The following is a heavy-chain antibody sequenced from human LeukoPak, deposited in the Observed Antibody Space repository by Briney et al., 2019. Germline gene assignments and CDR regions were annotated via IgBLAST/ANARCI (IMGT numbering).Heavy chain of an antibody. J-gene: IGHJ4*02. D-gene: IGHD3-3*01. CDR2: ISSSSSYI. V-gene: IGHV3-21*01. CDR3: ARDYDFWSGYFDY. Sequence: GGSLRLSCAASGFTFSSYSMNWVRQAPGKGLEWVSSISSSSSYIYYADSVKDRFTISRDNAKNSLYLQMNSLRAEDTAVYYCARDYDFWSGYFDYWGQGTLVTVSS. CDR1: GFTFSSYS.